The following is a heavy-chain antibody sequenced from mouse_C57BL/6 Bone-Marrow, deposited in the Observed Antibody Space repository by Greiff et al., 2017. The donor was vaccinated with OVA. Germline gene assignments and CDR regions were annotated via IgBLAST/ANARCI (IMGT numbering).Heavy chain of an antibody. Sequence: VQLQQPGAELVRPGTSVKLSCKASGYTFTSYWMHWVKQRPGQGLEWIGVIDPSDSYTNYNQKFKGKATLTVDTSYSTAYMQLSSLTSEDSAVYYCARVLRWGLHWYVDVWGTGTTVTVSS. V-gene: IGHV1-59*01. J-gene: IGHJ1*03. CDR2: IDPSDSYT. CDR3: ARVLRWGLHWYVDV. D-gene: IGHD1-1*01. CDR1: GYTFTSYW.